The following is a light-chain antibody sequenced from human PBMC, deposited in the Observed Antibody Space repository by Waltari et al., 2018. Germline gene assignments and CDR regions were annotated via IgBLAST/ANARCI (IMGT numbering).Light chain of an antibody. CDR1: QGVSTY. Sequence: AIRMTQSPTSLSASTGDRVTISCRARQGVSTYLPWYHQNPGKAPSLLIYASSTLESGVPSKFSGSGSGTDFTLTISCLQSEDFATYYCQQYHTYPWTFGQGTKVEI. CDR2: ASS. CDR3: QQYHTYPWT. V-gene: IGKV1-8*01. J-gene: IGKJ1*01.